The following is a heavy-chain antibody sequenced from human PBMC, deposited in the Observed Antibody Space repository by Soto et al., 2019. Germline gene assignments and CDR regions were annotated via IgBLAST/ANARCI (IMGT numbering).Heavy chain of an antibody. CDR2: IYYSGST. D-gene: IGHD6-13*01. V-gene: IGHV4-59*08. Sequence: SETLSFTCTVSGGSISSYYWSWIRQPPGKGLEWIGYIYYSGSTNYNPSLKSRVTISVDTSKNQFSLKLSSVTAADTAVYYCASSIAAAAPDNWFDPWGQGTLVTVSS. CDR3: ASSIAAAAPDNWFDP. CDR1: GGSISSYY. J-gene: IGHJ5*02.